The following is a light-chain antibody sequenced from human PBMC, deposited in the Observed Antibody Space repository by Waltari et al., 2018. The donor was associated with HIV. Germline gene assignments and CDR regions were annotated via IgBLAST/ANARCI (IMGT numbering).Light chain of an antibody. CDR1: TSDVGGYNH. Sequence: QSAPTQPASVSGSPGQSITISCTGTTSDVGGYNHVSGYQQHPGKAPTLMIYEGSNPPTGVSHRLSGSKSGNTATVAISGLQAKDEADYYCSSYTSSSTVVFGGGTKLTVL. J-gene: IGLJ3*02. CDR3: SSYTSSSTVV. V-gene: IGLV2-14*01. CDR2: EGS.